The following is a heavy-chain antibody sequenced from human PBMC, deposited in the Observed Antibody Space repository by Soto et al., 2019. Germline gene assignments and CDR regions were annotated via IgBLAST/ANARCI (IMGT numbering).Heavy chain of an antibody. CDR2: IYSDGTT. V-gene: IGHV3-53*01. J-gene: IGHJ4*02. D-gene: IGHD3-10*01. Sequence: GGSLRLSCAASGFIVTSNYMSWVRQAPGKGLEWVSVIYSDGTTNYAESVKGRFTISRDNSKNTVFLQMRSLRAEDTAVYYCAKGGPGASSGLFESWGQGNLVTISS. CDR1: GFIVTSNY. CDR3: AKGGPGASSGLFES.